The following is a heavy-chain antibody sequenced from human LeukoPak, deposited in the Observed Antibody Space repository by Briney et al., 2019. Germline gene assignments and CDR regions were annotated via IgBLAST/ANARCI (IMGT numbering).Heavy chain of an antibody. J-gene: IGHJ4*02. Sequence: GGSLRLSCAASGFTVSSNYMSWVRQAPGKGLEWVSVIYSGGGTDYADSVKGRFTISRDNSKNTLYLQVNSLRAEDTAVYYCAKRALENTGPFNYWGQGTLVTVSS. CDR3: AKRALENTGPFNY. CDR1: GFTVSSNY. D-gene: IGHD1-14*01. CDR2: IYSGGGT. V-gene: IGHV3-53*01.